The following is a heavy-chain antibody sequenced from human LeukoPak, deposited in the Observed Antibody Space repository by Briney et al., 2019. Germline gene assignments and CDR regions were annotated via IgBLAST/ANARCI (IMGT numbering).Heavy chain of an antibody. CDR1: GFTFSSYA. V-gene: IGHV3-23*01. CDR2: ISGSGGTT. D-gene: IGHD3-3*01. Sequence: GGSLRLSCAASGFTFSSYAMSWVRQAPGKGLEWVSGISGSGGTTYYADSVKGRFTISRDNAKNSLYLQMNSLRAEDTAVYYCARGGMSYYDFWSGHSEFQHWGQGTLVTVSS. CDR3: ARGGMSYYDFWSGHSEFQH. J-gene: IGHJ1*01.